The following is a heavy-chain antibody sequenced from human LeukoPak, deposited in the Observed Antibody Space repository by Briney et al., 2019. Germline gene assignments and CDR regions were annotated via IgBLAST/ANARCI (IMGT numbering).Heavy chain of an antibody. CDR1: GFTFSSYG. V-gene: IGHV3-30*18. CDR2: ISYDGSNK. J-gene: IGHJ4*02. D-gene: IGHD5-18*01. CDR3: ANSEDDGYSYGYYFDY. Sequence: GRSLRLSCAASGFTFSSYGMHWVRQAPGKGLEWVAVISYDGSNKYYADSVKGRFTISRDNSKNTLYLQMNSLRAEDTAVYYCANSEDDGYSYGYYFDYWGQGTLVTVSS.